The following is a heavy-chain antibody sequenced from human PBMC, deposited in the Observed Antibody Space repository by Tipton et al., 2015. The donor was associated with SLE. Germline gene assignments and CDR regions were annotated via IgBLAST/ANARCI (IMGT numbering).Heavy chain of an antibody. CDR1: GGSFSGYY. J-gene: IGHJ5*02. Sequence: TLSLTCAVYGGSFSGYYWSWIRQPPGKGLEWIGEINYSGSTYYNPSLKSRVTISVDTSKNQFSLKLSSVTAADTAVYYCARVGSSSWYGGWFDPWGQGTLVTVSS. CDR2: INYSGST. V-gene: IGHV4-34*01. D-gene: IGHD6-13*01. CDR3: ARVGSSSWYGGWFDP.